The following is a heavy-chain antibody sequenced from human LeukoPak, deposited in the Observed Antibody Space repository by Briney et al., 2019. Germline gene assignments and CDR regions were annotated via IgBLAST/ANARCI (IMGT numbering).Heavy chain of an antibody. CDR3: AKSNGYGLIDI. V-gene: IGHV4-4*02. CDR2: IYHSGST. Sequence: SETLSLTCAVSGGSISSSNWWSWVRQPPGQGLEWIGEIYHSGSTNYNPSLKSRVTISLDPSRNQFSLKLNSVTAADTAVYYCAKSNGYGLIDIWGQGTMVTVSS. D-gene: IGHD3-22*01. J-gene: IGHJ3*02. CDR1: GGSISSSNW.